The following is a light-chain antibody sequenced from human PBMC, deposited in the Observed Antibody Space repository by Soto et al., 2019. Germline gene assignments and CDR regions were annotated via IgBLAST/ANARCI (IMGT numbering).Light chain of an antibody. Sequence: QSALTQPASVSGSPGQSITISCTGTSSDVGGYNYVSWYQHHPGKAPKLIIYEVSNRPSGVSNRFSGSKSGNTASLTISGLQAEDDTAYYCSSYTSSITYVFGNVTKVTVL. V-gene: IGLV2-14*01. J-gene: IGLJ1*01. CDR1: SSDVGGYNY. CDR3: SSYTSSITYV. CDR2: EVS.